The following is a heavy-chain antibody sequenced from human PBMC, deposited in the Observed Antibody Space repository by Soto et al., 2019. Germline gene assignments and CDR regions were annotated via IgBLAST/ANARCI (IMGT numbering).Heavy chain of an antibody. D-gene: IGHD4-17*01. CDR2: ISAYNGNT. J-gene: IGHJ4*02. V-gene: IGHV1-18*01. CDR1: GYTFTSYG. Sequence: QVQLVQSGAEVKKPGASVKVSCKASGYTFTSYGISWVRQAPGQGLACMRWISAYNGNTNYVQKLQGRVTMTTDTSTSPAYMALRSVRSDDPAVYYCARDLHGDPYYWGQGTLVTVSS. CDR3: ARDLHGDPYY.